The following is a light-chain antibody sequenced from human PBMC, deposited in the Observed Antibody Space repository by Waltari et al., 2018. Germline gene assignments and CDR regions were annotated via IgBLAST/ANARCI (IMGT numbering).Light chain of an antibody. J-gene: IGLJ1*01. CDR3: ATWDNRLNGYV. Sequence: HSVLTQPPSPSGPPGQRVTPSASGSSPNIGSNPFTWYQQLPGTAPKLLIYSNNQRPSGVPDRFSASKSGTSESLAISGLQSEDEADYYCATWDNRLNGYVFGTGTKVSVL. CDR1: SPNIGSNP. CDR2: SNN. V-gene: IGLV1-44*01.